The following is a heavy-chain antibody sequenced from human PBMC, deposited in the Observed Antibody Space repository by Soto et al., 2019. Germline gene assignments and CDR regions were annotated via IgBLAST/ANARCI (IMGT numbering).Heavy chain of an antibody. CDR2: ISSRSRYI. V-gene: IGHV3-21*01. J-gene: IGHJ6*02. D-gene: IGHD2-2*01. Sequence: PGGSLRLSCVASGFTFSSYSMNWVRQAPGKGLEWVSSISSRSRYISYTDSVKGRFTISRDNANNSLYLQMNSLRAEDTAVYYCARDLRSCVSTSCYANGYYYYGMNVWGQGTTVTVSS. CDR3: ARDLRSCVSTSCYANGYYYYGMNV. CDR1: GFTFSSYS.